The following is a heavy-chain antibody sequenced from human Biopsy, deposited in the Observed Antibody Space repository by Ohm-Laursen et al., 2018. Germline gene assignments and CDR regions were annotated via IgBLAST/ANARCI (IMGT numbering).Heavy chain of an antibody. J-gene: IGHJ4*02. Sequence: SLRLSCAASGFTFSSYAMTWFRQAPGKGLEWVSYISSSGSTIHYADSVKGRFTISRDNAKNSLYLQMNSLRAGDTAVYYCARDYPSYSSVWYREPIIHCWGQGTLVTVSS. V-gene: IGHV3-48*03. CDR3: ARDYPSYSSVWYREPIIHC. CDR2: ISSSGSTI. D-gene: IGHD6-19*01. CDR1: GFTFSSYA.